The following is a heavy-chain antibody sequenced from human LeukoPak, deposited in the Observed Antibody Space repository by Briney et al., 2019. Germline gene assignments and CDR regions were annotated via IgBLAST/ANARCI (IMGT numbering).Heavy chain of an antibody. J-gene: IGHJ4*02. CDR2: VSGSGDRT. V-gene: IGHV3-23*01. D-gene: IGHD3-10*01. CDR1: GFTFSSYV. Sequence: GGSLRLSCAASGFTFSSYVMSWVRQAPGKGLEWISAVSGSGDRTYYAGSVKGRFTISRDNSKNIVYLRMNSLRAEDTAVYFCANSRGYGSGNLWGQGTLVTVSS. CDR3: ANSRGYGSGNL.